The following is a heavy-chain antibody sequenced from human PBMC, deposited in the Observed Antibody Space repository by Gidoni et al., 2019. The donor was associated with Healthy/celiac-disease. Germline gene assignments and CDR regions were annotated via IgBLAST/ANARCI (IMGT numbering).Heavy chain of an antibody. V-gene: IGHV4-34*01. J-gene: IGHJ6*02. CDR3: ARGGTMVRGVTGMDV. CDR2: INHSGST. D-gene: IGHD3-10*01. CDR1: GWSFSGYY. Sequence: QVQLQQWGAGLLKPSETLSLTCAVYGWSFSGYYWNWIRQPPGKGLEWIGEINHSGSTNYNPSLKSRVNISVDTSKSQFSLKLSSVTAADTAVYYCARGGTMVRGVTGMDVWGQGTTVTVSS.